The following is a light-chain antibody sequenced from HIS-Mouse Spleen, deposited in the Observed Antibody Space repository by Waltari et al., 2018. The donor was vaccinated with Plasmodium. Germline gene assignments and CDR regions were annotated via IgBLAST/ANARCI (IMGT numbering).Light chain of an antibody. CDR1: QGISSY. CDR2: AAS. V-gene: IGKV1-9*01. Sequence: DIQLTQSPSFLSASVGVRVTITCRASQGISSYLAWYQQKPGKAPKLLIYAASTLQSGVPSRFSGSGSGTEFTLTISSLQPEDFATYYCQQLNSYPIFTFGPGTKVDIK. CDR3: QQLNSYPIFT. J-gene: IGKJ3*01.